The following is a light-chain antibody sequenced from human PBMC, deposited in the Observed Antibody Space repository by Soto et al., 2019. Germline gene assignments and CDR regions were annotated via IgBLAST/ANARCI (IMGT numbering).Light chain of an antibody. CDR2: GVS. J-gene: IGKJ4*01. V-gene: IGKV3-15*01. Sequence: EIVMTQSPATLSVSPGERATLSCSASQSVFTNFAWYQHKAGQAPRLLIYGVSTRATGVPVRFSGSGSGTEFTLTISSLQSEDFAVYYCQQYNTWPLTFGGGTKVEIK. CDR1: QSVFTN. CDR3: QQYNTWPLT.